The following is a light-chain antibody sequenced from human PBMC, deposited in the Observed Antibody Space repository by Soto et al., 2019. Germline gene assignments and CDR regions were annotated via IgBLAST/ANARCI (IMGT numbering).Light chain of an antibody. J-gene: IGLJ2*01. CDR3: QAWDSYVV. V-gene: IGLV3-1*01. CDR1: KLGDKY. CDR2: QDS. Sequence: SYELTQPPSVSVSPGQTASITCSGDKLGDKYACWYQQKPGQSPVLVIYQDSKRPSGISERFSGSNSGNTATLTISGTQAMDEADYYCQAWDSYVVFGGGTKLTVL.